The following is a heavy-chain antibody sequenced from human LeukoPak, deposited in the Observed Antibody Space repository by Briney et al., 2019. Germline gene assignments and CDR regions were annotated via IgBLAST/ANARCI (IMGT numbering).Heavy chain of an antibody. V-gene: IGHV4-59*01. CDR2: FDDSGRT. D-gene: IGHD3-3*01. CDR1: GASIGSYY. CDR3: ARALVNTIFGVVSSLFFDY. Sequence: PSETLSLTCTVSGASIGSYYWSWIWQPPGKGLEWIGYFDDSGRTNYNPSLKSRVTTSVDTSKKQFSLKLKSVTAADTAVYYCARALVNTIFGVVSSLFFDYWGQGTLVTVSS. J-gene: IGHJ4*02.